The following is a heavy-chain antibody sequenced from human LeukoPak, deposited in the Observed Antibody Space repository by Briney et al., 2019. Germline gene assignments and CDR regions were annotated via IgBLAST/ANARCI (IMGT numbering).Heavy chain of an antibody. CDR2: IFPADSDT. V-gene: IGHV5-51*01. J-gene: IGHJ5*02. CDR1: GYSFTNYW. CDR3: ARHRGSSLIWFDP. D-gene: IGHD6-6*01. Sequence: GESLKISCKGSGYSFTNYWIGWVRQMPGKGLEWMGIIFPADSDTRYSPSFQGQVTISADKSISTAYLQWSSLKASDTATYYCARHRGSSLIWFDPWGQGTLVTVSS.